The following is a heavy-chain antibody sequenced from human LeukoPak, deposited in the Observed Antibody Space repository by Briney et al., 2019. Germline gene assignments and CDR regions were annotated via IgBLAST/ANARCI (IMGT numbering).Heavy chain of an antibody. V-gene: IGHV3-20*04. J-gene: IGHJ4*02. CDR1: GFTFDDYG. Sequence: GGSLRLSCAASGFTFDDYGMSWVRHAPGKGLEWVSGINWNGGSTGYADSVKGRFTISRDNAKNSLYLQMNSLRAEDTALYYCARDSEAPIFGVVILDYWGQGTLVTVSS. CDR3: ARDSEAPIFGVVILDY. D-gene: IGHD3-3*01. CDR2: INWNGGST.